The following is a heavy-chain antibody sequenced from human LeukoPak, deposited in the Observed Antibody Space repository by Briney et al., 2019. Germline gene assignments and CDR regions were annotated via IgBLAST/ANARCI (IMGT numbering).Heavy chain of an antibody. V-gene: IGHV1-2*02. CDR3: ASEDYYDSSGLFDY. CDR1: GYTFTGYY. D-gene: IGHD3-22*01. Sequence: ASVKVSCKASGYTFTGYYMHWVRQAPGQGLEWMGWISPNSGGTNYAQKFQGRVTMTRDTSISTAYMELSRLRSDDTAVYYCASEDYYDSSGLFDYWGQGTLVTVSS. J-gene: IGHJ4*02. CDR2: ISPNSGGT.